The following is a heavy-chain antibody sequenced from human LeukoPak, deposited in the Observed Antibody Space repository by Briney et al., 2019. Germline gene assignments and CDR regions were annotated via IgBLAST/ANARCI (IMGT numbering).Heavy chain of an antibody. Sequence: GGSLRLSCAASGFTFSSYAMSWVRQAPGKGLEWVSAISGSDGSTYYADSVKGRFTLSRDNSKNTLYLQMNSLRAEDTAVYYCAKAPLDTATGNMYYFDYWGQGTLVTVSS. CDR1: GFTFSSYA. V-gene: IGHV3-23*01. D-gene: IGHD5-18*01. CDR2: ISGSDGST. J-gene: IGHJ4*02. CDR3: AKAPLDTATGNMYYFDY.